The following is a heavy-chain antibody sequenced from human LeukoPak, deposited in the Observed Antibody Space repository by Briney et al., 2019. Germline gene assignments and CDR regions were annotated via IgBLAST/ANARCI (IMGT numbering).Heavy chain of an antibody. CDR2: IKSKTDGGTT. CDR3: TTATYYYDSSGYDDDAFDI. CDR1: GFTFSNAW. D-gene: IGHD3-22*01. Sequence: GGSLRLSCAASGFTFSNAWMSWVRQAPVKGLEWVGRIKSKTDGGTTDYAAPVKGRFTISRDDSKNTLYLQMNSLKTEDTAVYYCTTATYYYDSSGYDDDAFDIWGQGTMVTVSS. V-gene: IGHV3-15*01. J-gene: IGHJ3*02.